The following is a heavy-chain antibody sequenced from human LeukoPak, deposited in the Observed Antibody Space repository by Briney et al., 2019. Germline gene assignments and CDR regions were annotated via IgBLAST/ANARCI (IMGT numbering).Heavy chain of an antibody. CDR1: GYTFTSYG. CDR3: AKELILWFGELSLPFDY. CDR2: ISAYNGNT. D-gene: IGHD3-10*01. Sequence: GASVKVSCKASGYTFTSYGISWVRQAPGQGLEWMGWISAYNGNTNYAQKLQGRVTMTTDTSTSTAYMELRSLRSDDTAVYYCAKELILWFGELSLPFDYWGQGTLVTVSS. V-gene: IGHV1-18*01. J-gene: IGHJ4*02.